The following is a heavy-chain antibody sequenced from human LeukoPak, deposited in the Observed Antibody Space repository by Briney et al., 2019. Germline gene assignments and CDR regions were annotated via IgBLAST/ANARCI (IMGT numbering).Heavy chain of an antibody. Sequence: GGSLRLSCAASGFTFSNFGMNWVRQAPGKGLEWVSYISSTSSTIYYADSVKGRFTISRDNAKNSLHLQMNSLRDEDTAVYYCARDPIFDYWGQGTLVTVSS. CDR1: GFTFSNFG. CDR3: ARDPIFDY. CDR2: ISSTSSTI. J-gene: IGHJ4*02. V-gene: IGHV3-48*02.